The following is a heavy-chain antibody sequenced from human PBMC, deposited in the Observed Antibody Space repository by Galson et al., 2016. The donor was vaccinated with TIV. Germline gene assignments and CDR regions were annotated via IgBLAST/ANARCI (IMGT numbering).Heavy chain of an antibody. D-gene: IGHD3-16*01. CDR2: ISFDGSEK. CDR3: ARVHLSYGMDV. J-gene: IGHJ6*02. Sequence: SLRLSCAASGFTFGSYGLHWVRQAPGKGLEWAAFISFDGSEKSYTDSVKGRFTISRDKSKNTLFLQMNSLRVEDTAVYYCARVHLSYGMDVWGQGTTVTVS. CDR1: GFTFGSYG. V-gene: IGHV3-30*10.